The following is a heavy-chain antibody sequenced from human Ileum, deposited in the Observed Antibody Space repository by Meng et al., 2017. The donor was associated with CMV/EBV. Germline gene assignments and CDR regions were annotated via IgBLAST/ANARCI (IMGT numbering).Heavy chain of an antibody. CDR1: GYTSTDNF. CDR2: VTHKTGGT. V-gene: IGHV1-2*02. CDR3: ARHGDYLDV. J-gene: IGHJ6*02. D-gene: IGHD4-17*01. Sequence: ASVKVSCKASGYTSTDNFMHWVRQAPGQGLEWMGWVTHKTGGTFYAQNFQGRVTMTRDTSSSTAYMEWMRLTSDDTAVYYCARHGDYLDVWGQGTPVTVSS.